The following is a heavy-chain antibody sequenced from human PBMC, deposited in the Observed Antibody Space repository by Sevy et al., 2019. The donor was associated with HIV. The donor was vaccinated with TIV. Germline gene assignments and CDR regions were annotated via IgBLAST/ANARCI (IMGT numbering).Heavy chain of an antibody. J-gene: IGHJ6*02. CDR3: ARGIAAPRGMDV. CDR2: LFYSGST. CDR1: GDPISNYY. D-gene: IGHD6-13*01. V-gene: IGHV4-59*01. Sequence: SETLSLTCTVSGDPISNYYWSWIRQPPGKGLEWIGYLFYSGSTNYNPSLKSRVTISVDTTKNQVSLKVRSVTAADTAGYYCARGIAAPRGMDVWGQGTTVTVSS.